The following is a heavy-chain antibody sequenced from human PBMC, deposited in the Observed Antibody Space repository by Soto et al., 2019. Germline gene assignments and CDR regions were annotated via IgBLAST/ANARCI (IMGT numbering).Heavy chain of an antibody. V-gene: IGHV1-18*01. D-gene: IGHD3-22*01. CDR1: GYTFTSYG. CDR3: ARDGTYYYDSSGYRHYYYGVDV. CDR2: ISAYNGNT. Sequence: QVQLVQSGAEVKKPGASVKVSCKASGYTFTSYGISWVRQAPGQGLEWMGWISAYNGNTNYAQKLQGRVTMTTDTSTSTAYMELRSLRSDDTAVYYCARDGTYYYDSSGYRHYYYGVDVWGQGTTVTVSS. J-gene: IGHJ6*02.